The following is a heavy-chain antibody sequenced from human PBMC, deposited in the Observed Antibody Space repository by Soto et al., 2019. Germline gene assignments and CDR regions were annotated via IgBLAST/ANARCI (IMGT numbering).Heavy chain of an antibody. CDR3: ARDGPQCSSTSCYDY. Sequence: ASVKVSCKASGYTFTSYYMHWVRQAPGQRLEWMGWINAGNGNRKYSQKFQGRVTITRDTSASTAYMELSSLRSEDTAVYYCARDGPQCSSTSCYDYWGQGTLVTVSS. J-gene: IGHJ4*02. D-gene: IGHD2-2*01. CDR2: INAGNGNR. CDR1: GYTFTSYY. V-gene: IGHV1-3*01.